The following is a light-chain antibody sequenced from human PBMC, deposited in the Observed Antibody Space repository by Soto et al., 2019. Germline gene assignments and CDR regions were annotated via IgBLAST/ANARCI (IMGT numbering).Light chain of an antibody. J-gene: IGKJ1*01. V-gene: IGKV1-39*01. CDR3: QQTYSTPQS. CDR1: QSVNKF. Sequence: DIQMTQSPSSLSASVGDRVTITCRASQSVNKFLNWYQQKPGSAPTLLVYKASTLQDGVPSRFSGSESGTDFTLTINNLQPGDSATYYCQQTYSTPQSFGRGTSVEVK. CDR2: KAS.